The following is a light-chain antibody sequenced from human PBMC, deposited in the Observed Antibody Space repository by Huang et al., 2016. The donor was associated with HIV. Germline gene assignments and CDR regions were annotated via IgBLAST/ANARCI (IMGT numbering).Light chain of an antibody. CDR2: LGS. Sequence: DIVMVQSPVSLSVTPGEAASITCRSSQSLLHSNGHNYLDWYRQKQGQSPRLLIYLGSTRAAGVPDRFSGSGSGTDCTLKINRVEADDVGVYYCMQGLHSWTFGQGTKVEI. V-gene: IGKV2-28*01. J-gene: IGKJ1*01. CDR1: QSLLHSNGHNY. CDR3: MQGLHSWT.